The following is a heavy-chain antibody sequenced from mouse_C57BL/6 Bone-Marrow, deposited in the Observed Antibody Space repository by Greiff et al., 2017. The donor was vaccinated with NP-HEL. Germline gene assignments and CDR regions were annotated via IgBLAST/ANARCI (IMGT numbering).Heavy chain of an antibody. CDR3: AIYYYGSSYV. D-gene: IGHD1-1*01. Sequence: VQLQQPGAELVKPGASVKMSCKASGYTFTSYWITWVKQRPGQGLEWIGAIYPDSGSTNYNEKFKSKATLTVDTSSSTAYMQLSSLTSEDSAVYYCAIYYYGSSYVWGQGTTLTVSS. V-gene: IGHV1-55*01. J-gene: IGHJ2*01. CDR1: GYTFTSYW. CDR2: IYPDSGST.